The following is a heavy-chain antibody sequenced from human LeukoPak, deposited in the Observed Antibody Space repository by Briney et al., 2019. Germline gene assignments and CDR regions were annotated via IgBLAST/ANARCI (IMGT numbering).Heavy chain of an antibody. V-gene: IGHV4-39*01. D-gene: IGHD3-9*01. CDR2: IYYSGST. CDR1: GGSISSSSYY. CDR3: ASSRDDILTNDAFDI. Sequence: SETLSLTCTVSGGSISSSSYYWGWIRQPPGKGLEWIGSIYYSGSTYYNPSLKSRVTISVDTSKNQFSLKLSSVTAADTAVYYCASSRDDILTNDAFDIWGQGTMVTVSS. J-gene: IGHJ3*02.